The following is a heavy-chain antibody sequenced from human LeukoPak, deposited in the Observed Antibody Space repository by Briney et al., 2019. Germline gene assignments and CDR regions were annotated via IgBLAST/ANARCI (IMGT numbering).Heavy chain of an antibody. V-gene: IGHV3-49*04. J-gene: IGHJ4*02. D-gene: IGHD1-26*01. CDR1: GFTFGDYG. CDR2: IRSTTHSGTT. Sequence: PGRSLRLSCITSGFTFGDYGMSWVRQAPGKGLEWISFIRSTTHSGTTEYAASVKGRFTMSRDDSKSISYLKMNSLETEDTAVYHCARAPYNSGNYPYCFDSWGQGTLVTVSS. CDR3: ARAPYNSGNYPYCFDS.